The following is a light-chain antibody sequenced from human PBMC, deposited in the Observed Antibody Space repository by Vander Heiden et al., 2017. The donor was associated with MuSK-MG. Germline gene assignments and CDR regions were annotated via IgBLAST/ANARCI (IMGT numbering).Light chain of an antibody. Sequence: DVQVTQSPSSLSASVGDRVTITCQASHHISDALSWHQQKPGKVPNVLIYDASKLEMGVPSRFSGGGSGTHFNLTIDNLQPEDLATYFCQQYADLPFTCGPGTTVDLK. CDR3: QQYADLPFT. J-gene: IGKJ3*01. CDR2: DAS. V-gene: IGKV1-33*01. CDR1: HHISDA.